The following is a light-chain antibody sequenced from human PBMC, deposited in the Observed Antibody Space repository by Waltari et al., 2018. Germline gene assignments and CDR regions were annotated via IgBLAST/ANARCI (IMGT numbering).Light chain of an antibody. Sequence: EIVLTQSPGTLSLSPGERVTLSCKASQSVSSSYLAWFQQKPGPTPRLLIYGASTRATGIPDRFSGSGSGTDFTLTINRLQPEDFAVYSCHQYGDSPFTFGQGTRLEIK. CDR2: GAS. V-gene: IGKV3-20*01. J-gene: IGKJ5*01. CDR3: HQYGDSPFT. CDR1: QSVSSSY.